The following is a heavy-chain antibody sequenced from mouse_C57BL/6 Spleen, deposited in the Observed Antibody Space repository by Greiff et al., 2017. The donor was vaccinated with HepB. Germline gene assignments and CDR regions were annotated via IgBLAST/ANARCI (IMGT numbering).Heavy chain of an antibody. CDR1: GYTFTDYN. Sequence: VQLQQSGPELVKPGASVKIPCKASGYTFTDYNMDWVKQSHGKSLEWIGDINPNNGGTIYNQKFKGKATLTVDKSSSTAYMELRSLTSEDTAVYYCARKSYSNFWFAYWGQGTLVTVSA. CDR3: ARKSYSNFWFAY. J-gene: IGHJ3*01. V-gene: IGHV1-18*01. D-gene: IGHD2-5*01. CDR2: INPNNGGT.